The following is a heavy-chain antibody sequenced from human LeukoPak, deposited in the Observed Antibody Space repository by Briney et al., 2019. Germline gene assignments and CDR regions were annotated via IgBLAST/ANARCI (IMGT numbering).Heavy chain of an antibody. CDR3: ARGGVVVAAIDAFDI. Sequence: QPGGSLRLSCAASGFTFRSYWMSWVRQAPGKGLEWVSLIYSGGSTYYADSVKGRFTISRDISKNTLFLQLNSLRAEDTAVYYCARGGVVVAAIDAFDIWGRGTLVTVSS. CDR1: GFTFRSYW. CDR2: IYSGGST. D-gene: IGHD2-15*01. J-gene: IGHJ3*02. V-gene: IGHV3-66*01.